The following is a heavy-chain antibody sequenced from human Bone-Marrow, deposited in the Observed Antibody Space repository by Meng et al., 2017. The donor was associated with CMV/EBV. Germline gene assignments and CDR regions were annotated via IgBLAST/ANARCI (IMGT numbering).Heavy chain of an antibody. CDR2: INWNGGST. CDR3: ARADRDYDFWSGYYTLFDY. D-gene: IGHD3-3*01. V-gene: IGHV3-20*04. Sequence: GESLKISCVASGFTFDDYGMSWVRQAPGKGLEWVSGINWNGGSTGYADSVKGRFTISRDNAKNSLYLQMNSLRAEDTALYYCARADRDYDFWSGYYTLFDYWGQGTLVTVSS. J-gene: IGHJ4*02. CDR1: GFTFDDYG.